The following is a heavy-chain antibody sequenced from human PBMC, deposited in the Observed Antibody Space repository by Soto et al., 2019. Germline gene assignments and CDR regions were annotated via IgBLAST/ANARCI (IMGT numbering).Heavy chain of an antibody. V-gene: IGHV4-4*02. CDR1: GGSMSRSYW. Sequence: NPSETLSLTCAVSGGSMSRSYWWTWVRQPPGKGLEWIGYIYYSGTTYYNPSLKSRVTISVDTSKNQFSLKLSSVSAADTALYYCARCSLVVVPAPGFDPWGQGAKVTVSS. D-gene: IGHD2-2*01. CDR2: IYYSGTT. J-gene: IGHJ5*02. CDR3: ARCSLVVVPAPGFDP.